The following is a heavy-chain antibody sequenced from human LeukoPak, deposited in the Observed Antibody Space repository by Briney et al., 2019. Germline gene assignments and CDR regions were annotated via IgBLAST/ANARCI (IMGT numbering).Heavy chain of an antibody. V-gene: IGHV3-7*01. CDR2: IKKTGSET. CDR1: GFTFSSYG. D-gene: IGHD2-15*01. J-gene: IGHJ4*02. Sequence: GGSLRLSCVASGFTFSSYGMHWVRQAPGKGLEWVAYIKKTGSETYYVDSVKGRFTITRDNTRNSLFLQMYSLRAKDTAVYFCAREDGYCSGGNCYSYFDSWGQGTLVTVSA. CDR3: AREDGYCSGGNCYSYFDS.